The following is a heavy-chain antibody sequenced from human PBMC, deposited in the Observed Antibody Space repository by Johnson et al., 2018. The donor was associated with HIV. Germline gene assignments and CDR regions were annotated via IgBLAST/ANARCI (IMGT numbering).Heavy chain of an antibody. Sequence: VQLVESGGGLIQPGGSLRLSCAASGFTFGSYAISWVRQAPGKGLEWVAVIWYDGSNRYYADSVKGRFTISRDNSKNTLYLQMNRLRAEDTAVYYCAKDLGWGLGDDAFDIWGQGTMVTVSS. CDR2: IWYDGSNR. CDR3: AKDLGWGLGDDAFDI. V-gene: IGHV3-33*06. J-gene: IGHJ3*02. D-gene: IGHD2-21*02. CDR1: GFTFGSYA.